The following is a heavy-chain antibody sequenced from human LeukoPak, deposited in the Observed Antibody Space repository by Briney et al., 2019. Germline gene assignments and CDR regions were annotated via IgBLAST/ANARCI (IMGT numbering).Heavy chain of an antibody. J-gene: IGHJ4*02. CDR3: AREQNYYGSGSFLGGIDH. CDR2: IYHSGST. V-gene: IGHV4-39*07. Sequence: SETLSLTCTVSGGSISSSSYYWGWIRQPPGKGLEWIGEIYHSGSTNYNPSLKSRVTISVDTSKNQFSLKLTSVTAADTAVYYCAREQNYYGSGSFLGGIDHWGQGTLVTVSS. D-gene: IGHD3-10*01. CDR1: GGSISSSSYY.